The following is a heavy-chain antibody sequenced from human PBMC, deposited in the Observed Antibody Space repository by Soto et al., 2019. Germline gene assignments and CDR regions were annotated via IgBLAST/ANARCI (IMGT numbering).Heavy chain of an antibody. V-gene: IGHV4-34*01. D-gene: IGHD3-3*01. CDR2: INHSGST. CDR3: ARGVVIIKGSNPYYYYMDV. J-gene: IGHJ6*03. CDR1: GGSFSGYY. Sequence: SETLSLTCAVYGGSFSGYYWSWIRQPPGKGLEWIGEINHSGSTNYNPSLKSRVTISVDTSKNQFSLKLSSVTAADTAVYYCARGVVIIKGSNPYYYYMDVWGKGTTVTVSS.